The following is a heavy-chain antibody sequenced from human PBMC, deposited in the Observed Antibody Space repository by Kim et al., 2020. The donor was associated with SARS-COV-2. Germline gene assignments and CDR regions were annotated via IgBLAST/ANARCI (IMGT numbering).Heavy chain of an antibody. CDR2: ISGDSRDI. D-gene: IGHD6-6*01. V-gene: IGHV3-11*06. CDR1: GFTFSKFY. J-gene: IGHJ4*02. CDR3: SRDPRPLDF. Sequence: GGSLRLSCEASGFTFSKFYMTWLRQAPGRSLVWLSYISGDSRDISYADSVKGRFTISRDNGKNSLYLQMNSLRVEDTAVYYCSRDPRPLDFWGQGTLVTVSS.